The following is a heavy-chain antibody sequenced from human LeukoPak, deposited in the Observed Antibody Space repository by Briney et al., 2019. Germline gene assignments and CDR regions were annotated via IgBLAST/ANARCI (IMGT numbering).Heavy chain of an antibody. V-gene: IGHV4-34*09. CDR3: ARVSGIAARPVNFDY. CDR2: IDHSGGP. CDR1: GGSFSDYY. Sequence: SETLSLTCAVYGGSFSDYYWSWIRQPPGKGLEWIGEIDHSGGPNYNPSLKSRVTISVDTSKNQFSLKLSSVTAADTAVYYCARVSGIAARPVNFDYWGQGTLVTVSS. D-gene: IGHD6-6*01. J-gene: IGHJ4*02.